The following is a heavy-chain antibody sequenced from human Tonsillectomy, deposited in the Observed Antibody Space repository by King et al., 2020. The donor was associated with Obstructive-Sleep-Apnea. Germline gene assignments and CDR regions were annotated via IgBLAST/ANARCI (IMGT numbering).Heavy chain of an antibody. CDR1: GFTFSSYS. CDR3: ARDLGRDYVATSGNFDY. CDR2: ISSRSSYI. J-gene: IGHJ4*02. D-gene: IGHD6-13*01. V-gene: IGHV3-21*01. Sequence: QLVQSGGGLVKPGGSLRLSCAASGFTFSSYSMNWVRLAPGKGLEWVSSISSRSSYIYYADSLKGRFTISRDDAQNSLYLQMHSLRAEDTAVYYCARDLGRDYVATSGNFDYWGQGTLVTVSS.